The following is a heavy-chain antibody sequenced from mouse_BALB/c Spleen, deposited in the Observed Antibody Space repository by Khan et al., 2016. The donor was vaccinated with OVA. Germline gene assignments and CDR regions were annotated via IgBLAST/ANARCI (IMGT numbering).Heavy chain of an antibody. V-gene: IGHV1-4*01. CDR2: INPSSGYT. CDR1: GYTFTSYT. CDR3: ARDGAYYRNDGWFAY. J-gene: IGHJ3*01. D-gene: IGHD2-14*01. Sequence: QMQLEESGAELARPGASVKMSCKASGYTFTSYTIHWIKQRPGQGLEWIGYINPSSGYTNYNQKFKDKATLTADKSSTTAYMQLSSLTSDDSAVYYCARDGAYYRNDGWFAYRGRGTLVT.